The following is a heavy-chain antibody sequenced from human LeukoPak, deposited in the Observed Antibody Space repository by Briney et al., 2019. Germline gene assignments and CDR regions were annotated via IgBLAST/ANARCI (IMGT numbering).Heavy chain of an antibody. CDR1: GYTFSGYY. CDR2: INPNSGGT. J-gene: IGHJ6*03. V-gene: IGHV1-2*02. CDR3: AREMTTVTTGYYYYYMDV. Sequence: ASVKVSCKASGYTFSGYYIHWVRQAPGHGLEWMGWINPNSGGTNYAQKFQGRVTMTRDTSINTAHMELSSLRSEDTAVYYCAREMTTVTTGYYYYYMDVWGKGTTVTVSS. D-gene: IGHD4-11*01.